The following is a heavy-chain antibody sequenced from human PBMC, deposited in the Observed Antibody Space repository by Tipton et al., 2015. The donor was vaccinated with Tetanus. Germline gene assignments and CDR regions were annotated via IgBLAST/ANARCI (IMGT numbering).Heavy chain of an antibody. CDR2: ISSSGGT. V-gene: IGHV4-61*08. Sequence: GLVKPSETLSLTCTVSGDSLRTGDRNWSWIRQPPGKGLEWLAYISSSGGTNSDYFLKSRITISRDTSKNQYSLSLSSVTAADTAVYFCARANYDFSMKGPFDSWGQGILVVVSA. CDR3: ARANYDFSMKGPFDS. D-gene: IGHD3-3*01. J-gene: IGHJ4*02. CDR1: GDSLRTGDRN.